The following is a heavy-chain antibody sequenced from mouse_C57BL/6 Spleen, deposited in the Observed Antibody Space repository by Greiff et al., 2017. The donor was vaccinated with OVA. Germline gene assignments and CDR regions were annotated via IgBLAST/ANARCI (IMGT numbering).Heavy chain of an antibody. V-gene: IGHV2-9-1*01. J-gene: IGHJ4*01. CDR2: IWTGGGT. D-gene: IGHD2-4*01. Sequence: VQLVESGPGLVAPSQSLSITCTVSGFSFTSYAISWVRQPPGKGLEWLGVIWTGGGTNYNSALKSRLSISKDNSKNQVCLKMNSLQTDDTERYEGDRCYDYDERDYAMDYWGQGTSVTVSS. CDR1: GFSFTSYA. CDR3: DRCYDYDERDYAMDY.